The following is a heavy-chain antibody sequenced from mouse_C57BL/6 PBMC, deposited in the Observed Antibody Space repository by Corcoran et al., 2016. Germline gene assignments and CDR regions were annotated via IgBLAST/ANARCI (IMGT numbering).Heavy chain of an antibody. CDR1: GYTFTTYG. V-gene: IGHV9-3*01. CDR3: ARDSNWYFDV. Sequence: QIQLVQSGPELKKPGETVKISCKASGYTFTTYGMSWMKLAPGKGLKWMGWMNIYSGVPTYAGDFKGRFALSLETSASTAYLEINNLKSEDTATYFCARDSNWYFDVWGIGTTVTVSS. D-gene: IGHD2-5*01. CDR2: MNIYSGVP. J-gene: IGHJ1*03.